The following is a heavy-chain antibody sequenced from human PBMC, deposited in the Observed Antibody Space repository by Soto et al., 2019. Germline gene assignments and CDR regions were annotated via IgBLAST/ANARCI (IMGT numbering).Heavy chain of an antibody. CDR2: INPNGGST. CDR1: GYTFTSFY. Sequence: QVQLVQSGAEVKNPGASVKVSCKASGYTFTSFYIHWVRQAPGQGLEWMAIINPNGGSTNYAQNLRGRVPLTRETSTNTVYMELSSLRSEDTAVFYCASVLTPGDYWGQGPLVTLS. CDR3: ASVLTPGDY. V-gene: IGHV1-46*01. D-gene: IGHD6-6*01. J-gene: IGHJ4*02.